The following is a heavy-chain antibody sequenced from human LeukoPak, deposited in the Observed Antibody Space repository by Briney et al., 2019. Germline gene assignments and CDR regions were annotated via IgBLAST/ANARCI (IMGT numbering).Heavy chain of an antibody. D-gene: IGHD3-3*01. CDR1: GGAFSISA. V-gene: IGHV1-69*05. CDR2: IIPIYDSP. Sequence: EASVTASFTASGGAFSISAVSWLRLAPGQGLEWLGGIIPIYDSPDYAQKFQGRVKISTDESTSTLFLELSSLTPEDTAVYYCARAWSGILAYDAFDIWGQGTMIIVSS. CDR3: ARAWSGILAYDAFDI. J-gene: IGHJ3*02.